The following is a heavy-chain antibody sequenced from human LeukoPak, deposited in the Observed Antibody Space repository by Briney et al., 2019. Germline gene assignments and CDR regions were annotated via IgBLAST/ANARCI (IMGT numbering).Heavy chain of an antibody. CDR2: ISYDGSNK. CDR1: GFTFSGYP. CDR3: ARGEDYGDYFDY. D-gene: IGHD4-17*01. J-gene: IGHJ4*02. V-gene: IGHV3-30-3*01. Sequence: GGSLRLSCAASGFTFSGYPIHWVRQAPGKGLEWVAVISYDGSNKYYADSVKGRFTISRDNSKNTLYLQMNSLRAEDTAVYYCARGEDYGDYFDYWGQGTLVTVSS.